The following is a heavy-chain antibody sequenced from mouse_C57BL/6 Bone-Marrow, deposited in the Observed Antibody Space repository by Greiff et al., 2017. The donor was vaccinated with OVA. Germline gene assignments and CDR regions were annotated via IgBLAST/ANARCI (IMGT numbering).Heavy chain of an antibody. D-gene: IGHD1-1*01. CDR1: GYAFSSSW. J-gene: IGHJ2*01. CDR2: IYPGDGDT. Sequence: QVQLQQSGPELVKPGASVKISCKASGYAFSSSWMNWVKQRPGKGLEWIGRIYPGDGDTNYNGKFKGKATLTADKSSSTAYMQLSSLTSEDSAVYFCARNYYGSRGDYFDYWGKGTTLTVSS. V-gene: IGHV1-82*01. CDR3: ARNYYGSRGDYFDY.